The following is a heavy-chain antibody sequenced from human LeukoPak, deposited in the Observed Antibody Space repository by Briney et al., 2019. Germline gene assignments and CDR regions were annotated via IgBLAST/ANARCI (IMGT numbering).Heavy chain of an antibody. D-gene: IGHD4-17*01. CDR3: ARHHAYGDLTFDY. CDR2: ISYDGSNK. Sequence: GGSLRLSCAASGFTFSSYAMHWVRQAPGKGLEWVAVISYDGSNKYYADSVKGRFTISRDNSKNTLYLQMNSLRAEDTAVYYCARHHAYGDLTFDYWGQGTLVTVSS. V-gene: IGHV3-30-3*01. J-gene: IGHJ4*02. CDR1: GFTFSSYA.